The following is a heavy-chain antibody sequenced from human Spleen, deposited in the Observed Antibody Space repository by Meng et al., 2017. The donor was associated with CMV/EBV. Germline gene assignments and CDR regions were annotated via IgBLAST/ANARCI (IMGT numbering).Heavy chain of an antibody. D-gene: IGHD6-6*01. CDR3: ARDRFRGLVPGRQYVDGMDV. V-gene: IGHV1-69*10. CDR1: GGTFSSFA. J-gene: IGHJ6*02. Sequence: SVKVSCKASGGTFSSFAISWVRQAPGQGLEWMGGIIPILGIANYAQKFQDRVTITADKSTSTAYMEVSSLRSEDTAVYYCARDRFRGLVPGRQYVDGMDVWGQGTAVTVS. CDR2: IIPILGIA.